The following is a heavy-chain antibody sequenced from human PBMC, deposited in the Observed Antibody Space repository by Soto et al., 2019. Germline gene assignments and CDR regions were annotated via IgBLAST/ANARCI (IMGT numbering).Heavy chain of an antibody. CDR3: ARETRPAWFGGGDFDI. CDR2: IHRNGIS. J-gene: IGHJ2*01. CDR1: SGSISSDHW. D-gene: IGHD3-10*01. Sequence: QVQLQESGPGLVKPSGTVSLTCDVSSGSISSDHWWSWVRQSPGKGLEWIGEIHRNGISNQNPSLKSRVTITFDTSKNHFSLKMNSVTAADTAVYYCARETRPAWFGGGDFDIWGRGALVFVSS. V-gene: IGHV4-4*02.